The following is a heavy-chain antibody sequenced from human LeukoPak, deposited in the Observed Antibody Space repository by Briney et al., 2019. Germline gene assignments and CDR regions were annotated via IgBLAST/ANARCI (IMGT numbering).Heavy chain of an antibody. D-gene: IGHD5-12*01. CDR3: ARDSVASHWFDP. V-gene: IGHV4-31*03. Sequence: PSETLSLTCTVSGGSISSGGYYWSWIRQHPGKGLEWIGYIYYSGSTYYNPSLKSRVTISVDTSKNRFSLKLSSVTAADTAVYYCARDSVASHWFDPWGQGTLVTVSS. CDR1: GGSISSGGYY. CDR2: IYYSGST. J-gene: IGHJ5*02.